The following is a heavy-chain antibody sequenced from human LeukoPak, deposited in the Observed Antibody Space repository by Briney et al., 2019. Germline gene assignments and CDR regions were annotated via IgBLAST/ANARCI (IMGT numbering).Heavy chain of an antibody. CDR2: IYSGGST. Sequence: GGSLRLSCAASGFTVSSNYMSWVRQAPGKGLEWVSVIYSGGSTYYADSVKGRFTISRDNSKNTLYLQMNSLRAEDTAVYYCAMTKKRWPHNQFDYWGQGTLVTVSS. D-gene: IGHD6-19*01. CDR1: GFTVSSNY. CDR3: AMTKKRWPHNQFDY. J-gene: IGHJ4*02. V-gene: IGHV3-53*01.